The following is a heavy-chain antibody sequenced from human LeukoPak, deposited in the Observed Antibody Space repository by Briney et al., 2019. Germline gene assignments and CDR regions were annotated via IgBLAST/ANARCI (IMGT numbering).Heavy chain of an antibody. J-gene: IGHJ4*02. CDR3: ARLVGRYFDY. Sequence: SETLSLTCAVYGGSFSGYYWSWIRQPPGKGLEWIGEINHSGSTNYNPSLKSRVTISVDTSKNQFSLKLSSVTAADTAVYYCARLVGRYFDYWGQGTLVTVSS. CDR1: GGSFSGYY. D-gene: IGHD2-15*01. CDR2: INHSGST. V-gene: IGHV4-34*01.